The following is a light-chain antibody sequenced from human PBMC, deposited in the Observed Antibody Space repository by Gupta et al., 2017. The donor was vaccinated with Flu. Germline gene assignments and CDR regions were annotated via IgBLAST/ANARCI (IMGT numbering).Light chain of an antibody. CDR1: HGVGNF. Sequence: EIVLTQSPATLSSSPGERATLSCRASHGVGNFLAWYQQKPGQSPRLLIYDASKRATGPPGRVSGSGSGTDFTLTISFLEPEDFALYYCHQRSDWPATFGGGTKIEIK. V-gene: IGKV3-11*01. CDR3: HQRSDWPAT. J-gene: IGKJ4*01. CDR2: DAS.